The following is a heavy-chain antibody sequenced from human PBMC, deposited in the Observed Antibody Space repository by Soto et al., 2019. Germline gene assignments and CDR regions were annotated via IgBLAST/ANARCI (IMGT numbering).Heavy chain of an antibody. D-gene: IGHD3-9*01. CDR3: AIDNHTFSLRYFDWLLTDPFDY. J-gene: IGHJ4*02. CDR1: GGSISSSSYY. Sequence: QLQLQESGPGLVKPSETLSLTCTVSGGSISSSSYYWGWIRQPPGKGLEWIGSIYYSGSTYYNPSLKSRVTKSVDTSKNQFSLKLSSVTAADTAVYYCAIDNHTFSLRYFDWLLTDPFDYWGQGTLVTVSS. V-gene: IGHV4-39*01. CDR2: IYYSGST.